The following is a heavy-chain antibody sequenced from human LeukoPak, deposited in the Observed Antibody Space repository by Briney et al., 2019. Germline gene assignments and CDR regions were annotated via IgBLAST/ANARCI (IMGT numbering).Heavy chain of an antibody. D-gene: IGHD2-2*01. CDR3: TTVVGGKFCSSTSCFDY. J-gene: IGHJ4*02. CDR2: IKSKTDGGTT. Sequence: GGSLRLSCAASGFTFSNAWMSWVRQAPGKGLEWVGRIKSKTDGGTTDNAAPVKGRFSISREDSKNTLYLQMNSLKTEDTAVYYCTTVVGGKFCSSTSCFDYWGQGTLVTVSS. CDR1: GFTFSNAW. V-gene: IGHV3-15*01.